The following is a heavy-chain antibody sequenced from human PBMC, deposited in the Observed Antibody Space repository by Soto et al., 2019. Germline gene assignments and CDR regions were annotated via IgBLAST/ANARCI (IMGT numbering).Heavy chain of an antibody. CDR1: GLPCSSYS. CDR2: ISSSSSYI. D-gene: IGHD1-26*01. J-gene: IGHJ6*02. V-gene: IGHV3-21*01. Sequence: VGSLRHSCAASGLPCSSYSMNWVRQAPGKGLEWVSSISSSSSYIYYADSVKGRFTISRDNAKNSLYLQMNSLRAEDTAVYYCATSGSYDYYYYGMDVWGQGTTVTVSS. CDR3: ATSGSYDYYYYGMDV.